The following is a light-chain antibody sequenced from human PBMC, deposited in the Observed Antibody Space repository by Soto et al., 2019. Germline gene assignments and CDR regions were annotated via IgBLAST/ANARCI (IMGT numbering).Light chain of an antibody. CDR1: SSDVGVYNY. CDR2: EVS. V-gene: IGLV2-8*01. Sequence: QSALTQPPSASGSPGQSVTISCTGTSSDVGVYNYVSWYQQHPGKAPKLMIYEVSKRPSGVPDRFSGSKSGNTASLTVSGLQAEDEADYYCSSYECSMSVFGTGTKVTV. CDR3: SSYECSMSV. J-gene: IGLJ1*01.